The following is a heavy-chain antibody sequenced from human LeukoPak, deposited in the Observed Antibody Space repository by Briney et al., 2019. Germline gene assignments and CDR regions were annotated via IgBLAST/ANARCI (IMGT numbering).Heavy chain of an antibody. CDR1: GGSFSGYY. CDR3: ARLLSYSSSWITFDY. J-gene: IGHJ4*02. CDR2: INHSGST. D-gene: IGHD6-13*01. Sequence: PSETLSLTCAVYGGSFSGYYWSWIRQPPGKGLEWIGEINHSGSTNYNPSLKSRVTISVDTSKNQFSLKLSSVTAADTAVYYCARLLSYSSSWITFDYWGQGTLVTVSS. V-gene: IGHV4-34*01.